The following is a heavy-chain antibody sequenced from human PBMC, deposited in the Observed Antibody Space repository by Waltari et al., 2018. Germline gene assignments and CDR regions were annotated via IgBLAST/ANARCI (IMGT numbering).Heavy chain of an antibody. CDR3: AMSLTVLVRADH. V-gene: IGHV3-23*04. D-gene: IGHD1-26*01. Sequence: EVRLVESGGGLVKPGGSLRLSCAASGLTFSSYAMNWVRQAPGKGLEWVAGLSASGSRTFYAASVKGRFTISRDNSNNTLYAQMTSLTPEDTATYYCAMSLTVLVRADHWGQGTLVAVSS. CDR2: LSASGSRT. CDR1: GLTFSSYA. J-gene: IGHJ4*02.